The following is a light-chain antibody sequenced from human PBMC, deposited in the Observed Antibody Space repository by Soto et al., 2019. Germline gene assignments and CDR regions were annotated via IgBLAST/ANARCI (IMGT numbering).Light chain of an antibody. CDR2: RND. J-gene: IGLJ3*02. CDR3: SGWDDSLDGPV. V-gene: IGLV1-47*01. CDR1: SSNVGSNY. Sequence: QSVLTQPPSASGTPGQRVTISCSGSSSNVGSNYISWYQRVPGTAPTLLIYRNDQRPSGVPDRFSGSRSATSASLVISGLRSEDEADYFCSGWDDSLDGPVFVGGTQLTVL.